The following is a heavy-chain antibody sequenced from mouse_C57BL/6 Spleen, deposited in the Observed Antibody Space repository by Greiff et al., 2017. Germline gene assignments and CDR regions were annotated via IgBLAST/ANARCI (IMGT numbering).Heavy chain of an antibody. CDR2: FYPGDGDT. D-gene: IGHD2-4*01. CDR1: GYAFSRSW. J-gene: IGHJ4*01. CDR3: ARGEDYDDYAMDY. V-gene: IGHV1-82*01. Sequence: QVQLQQSGPELVKPGASVKISCKASGYAFSRSWTHWVKQRTGKGLEWIGRFYPGDGDTNYNGKFKGKATLTADKSSSTAYMQLSILPSEDSAVYFCARGEDYDDYAMDYWGQGTSVTVSS.